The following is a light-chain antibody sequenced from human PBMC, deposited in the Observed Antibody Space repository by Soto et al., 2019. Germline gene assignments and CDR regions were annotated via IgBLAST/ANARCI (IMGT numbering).Light chain of an antibody. J-gene: IGKJ3*01. CDR3: QQHGTSPFT. Sequence: DIVYTHSPPTVSFSPGERDPLSYRLSQSVAYTYLAWFQQKPGQAPRLLIYGASNRATGIPDMFSGSGSGTDFTLTISILEPEDFAVYYCQQHGTSPFTFGPGTKVEIK. CDR1: QSVAYTY. V-gene: IGKV3-20*01. CDR2: GAS.